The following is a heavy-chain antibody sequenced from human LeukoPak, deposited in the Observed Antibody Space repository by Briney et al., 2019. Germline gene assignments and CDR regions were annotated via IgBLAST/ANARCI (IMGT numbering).Heavy chain of an antibody. V-gene: IGHV3-48*03. J-gene: IGHJ5*02. CDR3: ARGRYYGSGSSIPNWFDP. CDR1: GFTFSSYE. Sequence: GGSLGLPCAASGFTFSSYEMNWVRQAPGKGLEWVSYISSSGSTIYYADSVKGRFTISRDNAKNSLYLQMNSLRAEDTAVYYCARGRYYGSGSSIPNWFDPWGQGTLVTVSS. D-gene: IGHD3-10*01. CDR2: ISSSGSTI.